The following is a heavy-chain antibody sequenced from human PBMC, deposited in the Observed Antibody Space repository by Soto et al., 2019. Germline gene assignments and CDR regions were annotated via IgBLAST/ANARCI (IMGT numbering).Heavy chain of an antibody. CDR3: ARVSPPLDY. Sequence: ESGGGLVTPGGSLRLSCAASVFTFSDYYMSWIRQAPGKGLEWVSNIRTSGSTINYADSVKGRFTISRDNAKNSLYLQMNSLRAEDTAVYYCARVSPPLDYWGQGTLVTVSS. V-gene: IGHV3-11*01. CDR1: VFTFSDYY. CDR2: IRTSGSTI. J-gene: IGHJ4*02.